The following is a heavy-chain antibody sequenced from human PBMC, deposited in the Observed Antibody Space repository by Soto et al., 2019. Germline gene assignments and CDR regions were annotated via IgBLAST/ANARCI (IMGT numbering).Heavy chain of an antibody. Sequence: SETLSLTCTVSGGSISSSNYYWGWIRQPPGKGLEWIGTIYYSGSTFYNPSLESRVTISVDTSKNQFSLKLSSVTAADTAVYYCARRVTMVRGVTIRWFDPWGQGTLVTVSS. CDR2: IYYSGST. V-gene: IGHV4-39*01. D-gene: IGHD3-10*01. CDR1: GGSISSSNYY. J-gene: IGHJ5*02. CDR3: ARRVTMVRGVTIRWFDP.